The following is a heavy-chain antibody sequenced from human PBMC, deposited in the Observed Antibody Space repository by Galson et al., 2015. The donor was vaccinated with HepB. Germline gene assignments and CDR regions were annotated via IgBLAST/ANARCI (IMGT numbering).Heavy chain of an antibody. J-gene: IGHJ5*02. Sequence: SLRLSCAASGFTFSSYSMNWVRQAPGKGLEWVSRINMDGSSTSYADAVKGRFTISRDNARSTLYLQMNSLRAEDTAVYYCARNRDIGNSGYYQNFFDPWGQGTLVTVSS. CDR3: ARNRDIGNSGYYQNFFDP. V-gene: IGHV3-74*03. CDR1: GFTFSSYS. CDR2: INMDGSST. D-gene: IGHD3-22*01.